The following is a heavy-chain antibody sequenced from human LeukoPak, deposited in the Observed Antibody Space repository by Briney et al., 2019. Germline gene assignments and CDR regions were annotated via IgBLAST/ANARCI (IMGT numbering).Heavy chain of an antibody. V-gene: IGHV3-23*01. CDR2: ISGSGGST. J-gene: IGHJ3*02. CDR3: AKDQQRWLQLCAFDI. D-gene: IGHD5-24*01. Sequence: GGSLRLSCAASGFTFSSYAMSWVRQAPGKGLEWVSGISGSGGSTYYADSVKGRFTISRDNSKNTLYLQMNSLRAEDTAVYYCAKDQQRWLQLCAFDIWGQGTMVTVSS. CDR1: GFTFSSYA.